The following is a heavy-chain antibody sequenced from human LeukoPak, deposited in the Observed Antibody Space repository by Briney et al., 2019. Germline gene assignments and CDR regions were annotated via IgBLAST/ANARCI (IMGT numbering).Heavy chain of an antibody. CDR2: ISCYNGNT. Sequence: ASVKVSCKTSGYTFTNYGLGWIRQAPGQGLEWVGWISCYNGNTNYAQKFQDRVTMTTDRSTNTVYMELRSLRSDDTAVYFCARDLLTAVHGYCGQGTLVTVAS. D-gene: IGHD1-14*01. V-gene: IGHV1-18*01. CDR3: ARDLLTAVHGY. J-gene: IGHJ4*02. CDR1: GYTFTNYG.